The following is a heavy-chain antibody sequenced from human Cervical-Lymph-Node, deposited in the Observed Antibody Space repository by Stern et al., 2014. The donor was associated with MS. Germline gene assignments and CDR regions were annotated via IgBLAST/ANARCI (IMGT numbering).Heavy chain of an antibody. D-gene: IGHD6-13*01. CDR3: ARSSSPSPYYYYGMDV. Sequence: VQLVESGGGVVQPGRSLRLSCAASGFTFSSYCMHWVRQAPGTGLEWVAGIWYDGSNKYYADSVKGRFTISRDNSKNTLYLQMNSLRAEDTAVYYCARSSSPSPYYYYGMDVWGQGTTVTVSS. J-gene: IGHJ6*02. CDR2: IWYDGSNK. V-gene: IGHV3-33*01. CDR1: GFTFSSYC.